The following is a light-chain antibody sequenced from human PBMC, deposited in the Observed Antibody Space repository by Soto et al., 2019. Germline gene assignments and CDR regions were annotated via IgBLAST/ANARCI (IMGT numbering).Light chain of an antibody. J-gene: IGLJ1*01. V-gene: IGLV2-11*01. CDR3: SSYTSSSIYV. CDR2: DVS. Sequence: QSALTQPRSVSGSPGQSVTISCTGTSSDVGAYNYVSWYQHHPGRAPKLMIYDVSKRPSGVPDRFSGSKSGNTASLTISGLQAEDEADYYCSSYTSSSIYVFGSGTKVTVL. CDR1: SSDVGAYNY.